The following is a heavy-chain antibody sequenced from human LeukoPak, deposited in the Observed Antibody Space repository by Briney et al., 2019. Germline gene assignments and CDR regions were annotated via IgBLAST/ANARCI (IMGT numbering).Heavy chain of an antibody. J-gene: IGHJ4*02. Sequence: GVSLRLSCEASGFTVTNTWMTWVRQAPGKGLEWVGRIKSKTDGGTTDYTAPVKGRFTISRDYSENTLYLQMNSLRTEDTGIYYCATEDYGGYGTTFDYWGQGTPVTVSS. CDR3: ATEDYGGYGTTFDY. D-gene: IGHD4-17*01. V-gene: IGHV3-15*01. CDR2: IKSKTDGGTT. CDR1: GFTVTNTW.